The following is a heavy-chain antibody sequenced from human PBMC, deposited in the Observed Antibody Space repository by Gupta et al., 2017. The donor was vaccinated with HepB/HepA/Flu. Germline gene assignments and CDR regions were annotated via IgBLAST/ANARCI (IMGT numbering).Heavy chain of an antibody. D-gene: IGHD3-9*01. CDR1: GFTFDDYA. Sequence: EVQLVESGGGLVQPGRSLRLSCAASGFTFDDYAMHWVRQAPGKGLEWVSGISWNSGSIGYADSVKGRFTISRDNAKNPLYLQMNSLRAEDTALYYCAKELNYDILGALDYWGQGTLVTVSS. V-gene: IGHV3-9*01. J-gene: IGHJ4*02. CDR2: ISWNSGSI. CDR3: AKELNYDILGALDY.